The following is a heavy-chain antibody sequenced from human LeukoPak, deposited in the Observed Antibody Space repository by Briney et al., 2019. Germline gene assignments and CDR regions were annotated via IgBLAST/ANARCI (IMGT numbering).Heavy chain of an antibody. D-gene: IGHD6-13*01. CDR3: ARVAGYSSSWLGY. J-gene: IGHJ4*02. CDR2: IIPILGIA. CDR1: GGTFSSYA. V-gene: IGHV1-69*04. Sequence: AVKVSCKASGGTFSSYAISWVRQAPGQGLEWMGRIIPILGIANYAQKFQGRVTITADKSTSTAYMELSSLRSEDTAVYYCARVAGYSSSWLGYWGQGTLVTVS.